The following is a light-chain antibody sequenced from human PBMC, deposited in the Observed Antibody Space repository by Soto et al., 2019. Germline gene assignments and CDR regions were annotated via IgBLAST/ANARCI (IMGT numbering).Light chain of an antibody. CDR1: QTISSW. CDR2: KAS. CDR3: QLYHSYSEA. V-gene: IGKV1-5*03. J-gene: IGKJ1*01. Sequence: DIQMTQSPSTLSGSVGDRVTITCRASQTISSWLAWYQQKPGKAPKLLIYKASTLKSGVPSRFSGSGSGTEFTLTISSLQPDDFATYYFQLYHSYSEAFGQGT.